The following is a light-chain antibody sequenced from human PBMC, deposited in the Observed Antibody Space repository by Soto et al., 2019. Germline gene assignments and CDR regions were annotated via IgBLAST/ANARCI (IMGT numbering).Light chain of an antibody. Sequence: QSALTQPASVSGSPGQSITISCTGTSSDVGGYNYVPWYQQHQGKAPKLMIYEVSNRPSGVANPVSGSRSGNTASLTISVLQAEDEADYYCSSYTSSSTLVFGTGTKVTVL. CDR2: EVS. CDR1: SSDVGGYNY. V-gene: IGLV2-14*01. J-gene: IGLJ1*01. CDR3: SSYTSSSTLV.